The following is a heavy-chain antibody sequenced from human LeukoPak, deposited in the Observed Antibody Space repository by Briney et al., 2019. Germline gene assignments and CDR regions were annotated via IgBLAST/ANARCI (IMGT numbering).Heavy chain of an antibody. CDR1: GFTFSSYS. CDR2: VSSTSGTI. Sequence: GGSLRLYCAASGFTFSSYSMNWVRQAPGKGLEWLSYVSSTSGTIYYADSVKGRFTISRDNAKNSLYLQMNSLRDEDTALYYCALTFHGEWLFRKSFDYWGQGTLVTVSS. V-gene: IGHV3-48*02. CDR3: ALTFHGEWLFRKSFDY. D-gene: IGHD6-19*01. J-gene: IGHJ4*02.